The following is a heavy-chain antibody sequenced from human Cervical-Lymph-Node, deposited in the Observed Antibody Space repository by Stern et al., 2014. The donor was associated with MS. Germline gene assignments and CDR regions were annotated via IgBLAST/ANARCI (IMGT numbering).Heavy chain of an antibody. CDR1: GDSISIYY. CDR3: AREMWFGELYTFDI. J-gene: IGHJ3*02. Sequence: QVQLQESGPGLVKPSETLSLTCTASGDSISIYYLSWIRQPAGKGLEWIGHMHFSGTTKYNPSLKARVTMSGDTSKNKFSLNLTSVTAADTAVYYCAREMWFGELYTFDIWGQGTMVTVSS. CDR2: MHFSGTT. D-gene: IGHD3-10*01. V-gene: IGHV4-4*07.